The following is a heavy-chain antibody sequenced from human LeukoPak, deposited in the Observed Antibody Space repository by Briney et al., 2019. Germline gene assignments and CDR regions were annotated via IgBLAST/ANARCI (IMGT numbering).Heavy chain of an antibody. D-gene: IGHD3-16*01. CDR3: AKNPSPIMITFGGAPADFDY. V-gene: IGHV3-23*01. Sequence: GGSLRLFCAASGFTFSSYAMSWVRQAPGKGLEWVSAISGSGGSTYYADSVKGRFTISRDNSKNTLYLQMNSLRAEDTAVYYCAKNPSPIMITFGGAPADFDYWGQGTLVTVSS. J-gene: IGHJ4*02. CDR2: ISGSGGST. CDR1: GFTFSSYA.